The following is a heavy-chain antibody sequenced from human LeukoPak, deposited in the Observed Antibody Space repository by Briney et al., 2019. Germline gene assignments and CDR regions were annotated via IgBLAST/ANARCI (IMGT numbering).Heavy chain of an antibody. CDR3: ARDKSEDIVVVPAAIRNYYYMDV. V-gene: IGHV1-2*02. D-gene: IGHD2-2*01. J-gene: IGHJ6*03. CDR2: INPNSRGT. Sequence: ASVKVSCKASGYTFTCYYMHWVRQAPGPGLEWMGWINPNSRGTNYAQKFQGRVTMTRDTSISTAYMELSRLRSDDTAVYYCARDKSEDIVVVPAAIRNYYYMDVWGKGTTVTISS. CDR1: GYTFTCYY.